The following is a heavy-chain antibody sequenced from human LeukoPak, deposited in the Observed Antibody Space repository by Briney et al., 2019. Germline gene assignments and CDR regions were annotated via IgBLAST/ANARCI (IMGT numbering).Heavy chain of an antibody. CDR2: IGGSGGST. J-gene: IGHJ4*02. V-gene: IGHV3-23*01. CDR3: AKGRPRYFDWLPFDY. Sequence: GGSLRLSCAASGFTFSSYAMSWVRQAPGKGLEWVSAIGGSGGSTYYADSVKGRFTISRDNSKNTLYLQMNSLRAEDTAVYYCAKGRPRYFDWLPFDYWGQGTLVTVSS. CDR1: GFTFSSYA. D-gene: IGHD3-9*01.